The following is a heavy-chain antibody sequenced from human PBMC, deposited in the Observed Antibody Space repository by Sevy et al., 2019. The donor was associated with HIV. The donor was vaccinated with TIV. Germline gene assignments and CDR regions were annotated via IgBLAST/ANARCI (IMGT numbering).Heavy chain of an antibody. V-gene: IGHV1-8*01. CDR2: MNPNSGNT. Sequence: ASVKVSCKASGYTFTNYDINWVRQATGQGLEWIGWMNPNSGNTGYEQNFQGRVIMTRNTSISTAYMELSSLRSEDTAVYYCARPYTSSWGFQHWGQGTLVTVSS. CDR3: ARPYTSSWGFQH. J-gene: IGHJ1*01. CDR1: GYTFTNYD. D-gene: IGHD6-13*01.